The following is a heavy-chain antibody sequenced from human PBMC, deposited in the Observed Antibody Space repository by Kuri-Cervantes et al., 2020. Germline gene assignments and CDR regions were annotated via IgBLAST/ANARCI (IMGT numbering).Heavy chain of an antibody. CDR1: GFIFSDYY. CDR3: AKEEARGTVTNAKSAFDI. V-gene: IGHV3-11*04. D-gene: IGHD4-17*01. CDR2: ISGSDTTM. Sequence: GESLKISCAASGFIFSDYYMSWVRQAPGKGLEWVSYISGSDTTMYYADSVKGRFTISRDNSKSTLYLQMNSLRLEDTAVYYCAKEEARGTVTNAKSAFDIWGQGTMVTVSS. J-gene: IGHJ3*02.